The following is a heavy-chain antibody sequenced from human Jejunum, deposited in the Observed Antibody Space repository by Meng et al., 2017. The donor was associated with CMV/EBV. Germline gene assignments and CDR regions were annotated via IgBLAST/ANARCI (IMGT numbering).Heavy chain of an antibody. CDR2: IKEDGGKE. D-gene: IGHD6-13*01. CDR3: ARQAGTY. V-gene: IGHV3-7*01. Sequence: LSCVGSGFTFSDYWMSWVRQAPGKGLECVANIKEDGGKEYYVDSVKGRFTISRDNAKNSLYLQMNSLRAEDTAVYYCARQAGTYWGQGTLVTVSS. J-gene: IGHJ4*02. CDR1: GFTFSDYW.